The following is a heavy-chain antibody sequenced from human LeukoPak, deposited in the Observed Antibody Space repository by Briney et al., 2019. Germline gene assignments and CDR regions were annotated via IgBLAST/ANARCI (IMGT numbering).Heavy chain of an antibody. CDR1: GFTVRSNY. V-gene: IGHV3-66*02. Sequence: GGSLRLSCAASGFTVRSNYMSWVRRAPGKGLEWVSIIYSGGSTYYTDSVKGRFTISRDNSNNTLYLQMNSLRVEDTAVYYCARGEWELLRAYWGQGTLVTVSS. CDR3: ARGEWELLRAY. J-gene: IGHJ4*02. CDR2: IYSGGST. D-gene: IGHD1-26*01.